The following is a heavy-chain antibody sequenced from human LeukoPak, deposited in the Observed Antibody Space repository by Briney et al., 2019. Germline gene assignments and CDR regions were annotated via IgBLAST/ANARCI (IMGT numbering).Heavy chain of an antibody. D-gene: IGHD2-21*01. V-gene: IGHV4-30-2*01. CDR2: IFHSGTT. CDR1: GVSISSGGYS. CDR3: VSLLFINRVFDV. Sequence: PSQTLSLTCAVSGVSISSGGYSWTWVRQPTGKGLEYIGSIFHSGTTYYNPSLKSRVTISVDRSKNQFSLNLSSVTAADTAVYYCVSLLFINRVFDVWGQGTMVTVSS. J-gene: IGHJ3*01.